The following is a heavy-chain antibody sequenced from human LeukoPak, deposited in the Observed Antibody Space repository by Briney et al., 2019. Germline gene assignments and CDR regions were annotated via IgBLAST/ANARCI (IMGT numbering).Heavy chain of an antibody. J-gene: IGHJ4*02. CDR2: ISYDGSNK. D-gene: IGHD6-19*01. Sequence: GGSLRLSCAASRFTFSSYGMHWVRQAPGKGLEWVAVISYDGSNKYYADSVKGRFTISRDNSKNTLYLQMNSLRAEDTAVYYCAKDQRVKSSGFDYWGQGTLVTVSS. V-gene: IGHV3-30*18. CDR3: AKDQRVKSSGFDY. CDR1: RFTFSSYG.